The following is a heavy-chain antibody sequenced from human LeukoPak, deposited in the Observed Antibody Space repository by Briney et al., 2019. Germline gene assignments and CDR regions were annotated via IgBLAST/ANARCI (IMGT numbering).Heavy chain of an antibody. D-gene: IGHD2-2*01. CDR1: GGSISSGGYY. J-gene: IGHJ4*02. CDR2: IYYSGST. CDR3: ARDAVSYCSSTSCYAGLFDY. V-gene: IGHV4-31*03. Sequence: SETLSLTCTVSGGSISSGGYYWSWIRQHPGKGLEWIGYIYYSGSTYYNPSLKSRVTISVDTSKNQFSLKLSSVTAADTAVYYCARDAVSYCSSTSCYAGLFDYWGQGTLVTVSS.